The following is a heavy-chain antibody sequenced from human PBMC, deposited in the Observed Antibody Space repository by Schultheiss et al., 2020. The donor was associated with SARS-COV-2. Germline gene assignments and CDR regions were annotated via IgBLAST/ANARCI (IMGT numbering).Heavy chain of an antibody. J-gene: IGHJ4*02. D-gene: IGHD3-22*01. Sequence: GGSLRLSCAASGFTFSSYAMSWVRQAPGKGLEWVSAISGSGGSTYYADSVKGRFTISRGNSKNTLYLQMNSLRAEDTAVYYCAKGGEDYYDSSGSLWDLDYWGQGTLVTVSS. CDR3: AKGGEDYYDSSGSLWDLDY. CDR1: GFTFSSYA. CDR2: ISGSGGST. V-gene: IGHV3-23*01.